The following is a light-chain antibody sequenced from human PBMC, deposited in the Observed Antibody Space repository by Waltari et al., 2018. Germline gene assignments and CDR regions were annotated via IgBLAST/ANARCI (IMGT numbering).Light chain of an antibody. V-gene: IGKV3-20*01. CDR1: QNVINNY. CDR3: QQHGSFPRT. Sequence: EMVLMQSPGSLSLSPGDRATLSCRTSQNVINNYLAWFQQKPGQVPSLLIYATSHRATGIPDRFSGSGSGTDFTLTISRLEPEDFAVYYCQQHGSFPRTFGQGTKVEI. CDR2: ATS. J-gene: IGKJ1*01.